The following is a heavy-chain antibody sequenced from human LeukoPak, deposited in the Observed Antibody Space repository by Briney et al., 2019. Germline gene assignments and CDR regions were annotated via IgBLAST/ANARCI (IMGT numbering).Heavy chain of an antibody. CDR3: ARDQGIAVAVGGY. J-gene: IGHJ4*02. CDR1: GFTFSSYA. D-gene: IGHD6-19*01. Sequence: GGSLRLSCAASGFTFSSYAMSWVRQAPGKGLEWVSSISSSSSYIYYADSVKGRFTISRDNAKNSLYLQMNSLRAEDTSVYYCARDQGIAVAVGGYWGQGTLVTVSS. V-gene: IGHV3-21*01. CDR2: ISSSSSYI.